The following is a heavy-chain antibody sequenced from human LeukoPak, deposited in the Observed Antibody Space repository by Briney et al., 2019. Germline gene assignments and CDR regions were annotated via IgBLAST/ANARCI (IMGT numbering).Heavy chain of an antibody. CDR2: ISSSSSYT. J-gene: IGHJ3*02. V-gene: IGHV3-11*06. CDR1: GFTFSDYY. CDR3: ARHIWLPFCSGGSCNRGDAFDI. D-gene: IGHD2-15*01. Sequence: GGSLRLSCAASGFTFSDYYMSWIRQAPGKGLEWVSYISSSSSYTNYADSVKGRFTVSRDNAKNSLYLQMNSLRAEDTAVYYCARHIWLPFCSGGSCNRGDAFDIWGQGTMVTVSS.